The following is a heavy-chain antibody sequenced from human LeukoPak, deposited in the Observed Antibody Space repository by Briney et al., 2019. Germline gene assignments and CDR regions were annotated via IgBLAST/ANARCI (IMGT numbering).Heavy chain of an antibody. CDR2: IYYSGST. D-gene: IGHD5-18*01. V-gene: IGHV4-39*01. CDR1: GGSISSSSYY. CDR3: ARKDWYTATVAAYFDY. J-gene: IGHJ4*02. Sequence: SETLSLTCTVSGGSISSSSYYWGWIRQPPGKGLEWIGSIYYSGSTYYNPSLKSRVTISVDTSKNQFSLKLSSVTAADTAVYYCARKDWYTATVAAYFDYWGQGTLVTVSS.